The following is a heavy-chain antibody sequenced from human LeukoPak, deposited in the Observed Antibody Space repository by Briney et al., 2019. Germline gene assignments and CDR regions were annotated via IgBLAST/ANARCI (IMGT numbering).Heavy chain of an antibody. V-gene: IGHV3-23*01. J-gene: IGHJ4*02. D-gene: IGHD5-24*01. Sequence: GGSLRLSCAASGFTFSRQAMGWVRQASGKGLEWVSGISGSGGSTYYADSVKGRFTITRDNSKNTLYLQMNSLRAEDTAVYYCAKAATSYYFDYWGQGTLVTVSS. CDR3: AKAATSYYFDY. CDR1: GFTFSRQA. CDR2: ISGSGGST.